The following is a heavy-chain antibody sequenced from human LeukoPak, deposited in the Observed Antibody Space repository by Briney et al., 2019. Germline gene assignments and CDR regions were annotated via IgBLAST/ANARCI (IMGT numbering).Heavy chain of an antibody. V-gene: IGHV3-23*01. CDR3: AKCLQATGWCYFDC. CDR1: GFTFNNYA. CDR2: ISGSGDSQ. J-gene: IGHJ4*02. D-gene: IGHD1-26*01. Sequence: GGSLRLSCAASGFTFNNYAVSWVRQAPGMGLGWVSAISGSGDSQYYADSVKGRFTISRDNSKNTLYLHMNSLRAEDTALYYCAKCLQATGWCYFDCWGQGTLVAVSS.